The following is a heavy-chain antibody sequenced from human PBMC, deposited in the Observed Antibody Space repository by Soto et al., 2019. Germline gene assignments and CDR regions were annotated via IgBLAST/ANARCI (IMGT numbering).Heavy chain of an antibody. V-gene: IGHV3-9*01. CDR2: ISWNSGSI. CDR1: GFTFDDYA. D-gene: IGHD6-13*01. Sequence: GGSLRLSCAASGFTFDDYAMHWVRQAPGKGLEWVSGISWNSGSIGYADSVKGRFTISRDNAKNSLYLQMNSLRAEDTALYYCAKDSTQYSSSWYNWFDPWGQGTLVTVSS. CDR3: AKDSTQYSSSWYNWFDP. J-gene: IGHJ5*02.